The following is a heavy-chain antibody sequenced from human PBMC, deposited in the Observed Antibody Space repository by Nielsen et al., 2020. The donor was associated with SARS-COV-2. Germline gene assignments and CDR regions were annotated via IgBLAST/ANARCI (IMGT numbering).Heavy chain of an antibody. J-gene: IGHJ6*02. D-gene: IGHD3-9*01. V-gene: IGHV5-10-1*01. Sequence: GESLKISCKGSGYSFTSYWISWVRQMPGKGLEWMGRIDPSDSSTNYSPSFQGHVTILADKSISTAYLQWSSLKASDTAMYYCARLNYDILTKYYYYGMDVWGQGTTVTVSS. CDR3: ARLNYDILTKYYYYGMDV. CDR2: IDPSDSST. CDR1: GYSFTSYW.